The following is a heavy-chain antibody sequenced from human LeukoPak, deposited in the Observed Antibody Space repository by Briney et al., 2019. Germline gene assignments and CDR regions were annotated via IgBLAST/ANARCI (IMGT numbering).Heavy chain of an antibody. CDR3: ARVAQSYGSGSYEDFDY. CDR1: GGTFSSYA. Sequence: SVKVSCKASGGTFSSYAISWVRQAPGHGLEWMGGIIPIFGTANYAQKFQGRVTITTDESTSTAYMELSSLRSEDTAVYYCARVAQSYGSGSYEDFDYWGQGTLVTVSS. J-gene: IGHJ4*02. CDR2: IIPIFGTA. V-gene: IGHV1-69*05. D-gene: IGHD3-10*01.